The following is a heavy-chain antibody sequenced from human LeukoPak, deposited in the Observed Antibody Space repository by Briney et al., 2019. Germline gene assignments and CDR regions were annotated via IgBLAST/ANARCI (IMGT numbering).Heavy chain of an antibody. CDR2: ISTYSEKP. Sequence: ASVKVSCKPPGYNFLSYGLSWVRQALGKGLEWMGWISTYSEKPNYAVSLQGRVTVTTDTSTSTVSMELRSLTSDDTALYYCARTSVAAHDRIGFVDYWGQGTLVSVSS. J-gene: IGHJ4*02. D-gene: IGHD3-22*01. V-gene: IGHV1-18*01. CDR1: GYNFLSYG. CDR3: ARTSVAAHDRIGFVDY.